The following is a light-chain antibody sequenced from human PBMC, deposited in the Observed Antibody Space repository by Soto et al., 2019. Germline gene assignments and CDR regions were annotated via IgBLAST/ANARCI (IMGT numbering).Light chain of an antibody. CDR2: GAS. Sequence: EIVMTQSPATLSVSPGERATLSCTASQSVNSNLAWYQQKPGQGPRLLIYGASTRATGIPARFSGSGSGTEFTLTISSLQSEDFAVYYCQQYGSSPATFGQGTKVDIK. V-gene: IGKV3-15*01. CDR3: QQYGSSPAT. J-gene: IGKJ1*01. CDR1: QSVNSN.